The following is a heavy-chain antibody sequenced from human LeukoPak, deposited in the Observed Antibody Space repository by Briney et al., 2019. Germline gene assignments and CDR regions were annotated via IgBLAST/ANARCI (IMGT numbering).Heavy chain of an antibody. Sequence: GGSLRLSCAASGFTFSDYWMTWVRQAPGKGLEWVANIKQDGSEKYYVDSVKGRFTISRDNAKNSLYLQMNSLRAEDTAVYYCARSGYSSSWYGFDYWGQGTLVTVSS. V-gene: IGHV3-7*01. CDR3: ARSGYSSSWYGFDY. J-gene: IGHJ4*02. D-gene: IGHD6-13*01. CDR1: GFTFSDYW. CDR2: IKQDGSEK.